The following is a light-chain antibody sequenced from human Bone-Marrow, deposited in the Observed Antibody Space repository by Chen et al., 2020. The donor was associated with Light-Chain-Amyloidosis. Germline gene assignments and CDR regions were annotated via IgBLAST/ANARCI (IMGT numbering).Light chain of an antibody. J-gene: IGLJ2*01. CDR3: QSADSSGTYEVI. V-gene: IGLV3-25*03. Sequence: SYELTQPPSVSVSPGQTARITCSGDDLPTKYAYWYQQKPGQASVLVIHRDTERPAGISERFTGSSSGTTATLTFSGVQAEDEADSHCQSADSSGTYEVIFGGGTKLTVL. CDR1: DLPTKY. CDR2: RDT.